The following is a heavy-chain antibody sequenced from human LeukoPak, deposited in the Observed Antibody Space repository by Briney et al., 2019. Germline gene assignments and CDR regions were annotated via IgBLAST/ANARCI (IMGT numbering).Heavy chain of an antibody. Sequence: PGGSLRLSCAASGFTFSSYAMSWVRQAPGKGLEWVGFIRSKAYGGTAEYAASVKGRFTISRDDSKSVAYLQMHSLKTEDTAVYYCTREIRYFDWFQADYWGQGTLVTVSS. CDR1: GFTFSSYA. J-gene: IGHJ4*02. CDR2: IRSKAYGGTA. D-gene: IGHD3-9*01. V-gene: IGHV3-49*04. CDR3: TREIRYFDWFQADY.